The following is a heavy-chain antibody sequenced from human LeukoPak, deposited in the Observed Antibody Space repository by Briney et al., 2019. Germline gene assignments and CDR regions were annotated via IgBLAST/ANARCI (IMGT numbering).Heavy chain of an antibody. V-gene: IGHV1-69*05. Sequence: GASVKVSCKASGYTFTSYDINWVRQAPGQGLEWMGGIIPIFGTANYAQKFQGRVTITTDESTSTAYMELSSLRSEDTAVYYCAREPRYNWNYFDYWGQGTLVTVSS. CDR1: GYTFTSYD. CDR2: IIPIFGTA. J-gene: IGHJ4*02. CDR3: AREPRYNWNYFDY. D-gene: IGHD1-20*01.